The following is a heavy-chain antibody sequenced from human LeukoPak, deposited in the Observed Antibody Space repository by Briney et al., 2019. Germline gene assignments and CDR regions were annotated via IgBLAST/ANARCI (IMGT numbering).Heavy chain of an antibody. Sequence: KPSETLSLTCTVSGGSISSYYWSWIRQPPGKGLESIGYIYYSGSTNYNPSLKSRVTISVDTSKNQFSLKLSSVTAADTAVYYCARTDRYDFWSGSYYFDYWGQGTLVTVSS. CDR3: ARTDRYDFWSGSYYFDY. CDR2: IYYSGST. V-gene: IGHV4-59*01. CDR1: GGSISSYY. D-gene: IGHD3-3*01. J-gene: IGHJ4*02.